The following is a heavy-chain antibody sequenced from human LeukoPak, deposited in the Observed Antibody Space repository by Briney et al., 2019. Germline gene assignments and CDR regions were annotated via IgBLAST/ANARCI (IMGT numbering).Heavy chain of an antibody. V-gene: IGHV3-9*01. CDR1: GFTFRSYA. D-gene: IGHD3-10*01. J-gene: IGHJ4*02. CDR2: ISWTGDRT. CDR3: AKDIDYGSGTYFKSFDY. Sequence: GGSLRLSCAASGFTFRSYAMNWVRQAPGKGLEWVSGISWTGDRTPYADSVKGRFTISRDNAKNSLYLQMNSLRADDTALYYCAKDIDYGSGTYFKSFDYWGQGTRVAVS.